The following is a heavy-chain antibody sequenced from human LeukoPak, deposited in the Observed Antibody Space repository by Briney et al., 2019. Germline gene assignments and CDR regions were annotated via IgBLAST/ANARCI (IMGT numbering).Heavy chain of an antibody. V-gene: IGHV1-58*01. CDR3: AAVLLWFGDSSYGMDV. CDR2: IVVGSGNT. D-gene: IGHD3-10*01. Sequence: SVKVSCKASGFTFTSPAVQWVRQARGQRLEWIGWIVVGSGNTNYAQKFQERVTITRDMSTSTAYMELSSLRSEDTAVYYCAAVLLWFGDSSYGMDVWGKGTTVTVSS. J-gene: IGHJ6*04. CDR1: GFTFTSPA.